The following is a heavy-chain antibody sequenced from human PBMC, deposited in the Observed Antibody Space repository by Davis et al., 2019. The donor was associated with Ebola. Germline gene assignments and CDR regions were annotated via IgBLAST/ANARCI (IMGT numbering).Heavy chain of an antibody. CDR3: ARVHYYYYYGMDV. Sequence: MPSETLSHICTVSGGSISSYYWSWIRQLPGKGLEWIGEINHSGSTNYNPSLKSRITISVDTSKNQFSLKLSSVTAADTAVYYCARVHYYYYYGMDVWGQGTTVTVSS. J-gene: IGHJ6*02. V-gene: IGHV4-34*01. CDR2: INHSGST. CDR1: GGSISSYY.